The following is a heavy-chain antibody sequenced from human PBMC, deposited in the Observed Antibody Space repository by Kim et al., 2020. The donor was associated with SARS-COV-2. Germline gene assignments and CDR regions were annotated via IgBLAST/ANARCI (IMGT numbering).Heavy chain of an antibody. Sequence: GGSLRLSCAASGLIFSSYWMHWVRQAPGKGLVWVSRIKSDGSSTSYADSVKGRFTISRDNAKNTLYLQMNSLRAEDTAVYYCARDLYYYGSGSFDYWGQGTLVTVSS. V-gene: IGHV3-74*01. CDR3: ARDLYYYGSGSFDY. CDR1: GLIFSSYW. CDR2: IKSDGSST. D-gene: IGHD3-10*01. J-gene: IGHJ4*02.